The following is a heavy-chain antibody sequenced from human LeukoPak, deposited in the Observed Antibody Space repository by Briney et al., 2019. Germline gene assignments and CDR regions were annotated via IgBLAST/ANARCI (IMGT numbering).Heavy chain of an antibody. CDR3: ARGLYCSGGSCYFDY. Sequence: ASVKVSCKASGYTFTSYAMNWVRQAPGQGLEWMGWINPNSGGTNYAQKFQGRVTMTRDTSISTTYMELSRLRSDDTAVYYCARGLYCSGGSCYFDYWGQGTLVTVSS. D-gene: IGHD2-15*01. V-gene: IGHV1-2*02. CDR1: GYTFTSYA. J-gene: IGHJ4*02. CDR2: INPNSGGT.